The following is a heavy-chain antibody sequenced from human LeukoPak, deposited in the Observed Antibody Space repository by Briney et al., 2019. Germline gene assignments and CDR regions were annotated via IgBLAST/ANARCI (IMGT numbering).Heavy chain of an antibody. J-gene: IGHJ4*02. Sequence: PGGSLRLSCAASGFTFSSYWMSWVRQAPGKGLEWVANIKQDGREKYYVDSVKGRFTISRDNAKNSLYLQMNSLRAEDKAVYYXXXXXDYDILTGFDYWGQGTLVTVSS. CDR2: IKQDGREK. D-gene: IGHD3-9*01. CDR1: GFTFSSYW. V-gene: IGHV3-7*01. CDR3: XXXXDYDILTGFDY.